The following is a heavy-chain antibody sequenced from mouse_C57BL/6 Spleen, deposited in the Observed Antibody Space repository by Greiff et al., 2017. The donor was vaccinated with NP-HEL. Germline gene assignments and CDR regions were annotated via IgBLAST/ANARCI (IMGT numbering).Heavy chain of an antibody. D-gene: IGHD1-1*01. J-gene: IGHJ4*01. Sequence: EVHLVESGGGLVKPGGSLKLSCAASGFTFSSYTMSWVRQTPEKRLEWVATISGGGGNTYYPDSVKGRFTISRDNAKNTLYLQMSSLRSEDTTLYYCARHVDSSQYAMGYWGQGTSVTVSS. CDR3: ARHVDSSQYAMGY. CDR2: ISGGGGNT. CDR1: GFTFSSYT. V-gene: IGHV5-9*01.